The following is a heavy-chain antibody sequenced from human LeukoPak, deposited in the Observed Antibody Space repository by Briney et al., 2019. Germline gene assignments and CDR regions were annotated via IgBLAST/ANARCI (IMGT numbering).Heavy chain of an antibody. Sequence: PSETLSLTCTVSGGSISSYYCSWIRQPPGKGLEWIGYIYYSVSPNYNPSLKSRVTISVDTSKNQFSLKLSSVTDADTAVYYCARDYEGGGFDYWGQGTLVTVSS. CDR3: ARDYEGGGFDY. V-gene: IGHV4-59*01. CDR2: IYYSVSP. CDR1: GGSISSYY. J-gene: IGHJ4*02. D-gene: IGHD3-16*01.